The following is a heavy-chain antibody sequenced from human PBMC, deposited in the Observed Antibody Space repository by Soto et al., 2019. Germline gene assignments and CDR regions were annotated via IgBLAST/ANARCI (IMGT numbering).Heavy chain of an antibody. CDR2: IKGDGSST. CDR3: ARGIRNYYGVDV. J-gene: IGHJ6*02. V-gene: IGHV3-74*01. CDR1: GFTFSTYW. Sequence: SLRLSCAASGFTFSTYWMHWVRQAPGTGLEWVSRIKGDGSSTSYSDSVKGRFTISRDNAKNTVFLQMNSLGAEDTAVYWCARGIRNYYGVDVWGQGTTVTVSS.